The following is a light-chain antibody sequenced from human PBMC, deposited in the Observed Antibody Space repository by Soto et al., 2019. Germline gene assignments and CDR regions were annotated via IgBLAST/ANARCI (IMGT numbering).Light chain of an antibody. CDR3: QQYNSYAWT. CDR2: KAS. V-gene: IGKV1-5*03. Sequence: DIQMTQSPSTLSASVGDRVTITCRASQSISSWLAWYQQKPGKAPKLLIYKASSLESGVPSRFSGSGSGTEFSLAVRSLRPDDFATYCCQQYNSYAWTFGQGTKVEIK. CDR1: QSISSW. J-gene: IGKJ1*01.